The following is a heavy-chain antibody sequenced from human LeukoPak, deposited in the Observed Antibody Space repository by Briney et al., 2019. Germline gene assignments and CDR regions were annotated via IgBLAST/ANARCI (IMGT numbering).Heavy chain of an antibody. J-gene: IGHJ4*02. CDR3: ARGDGYDRRSFDY. CDR2: TRDKANSYTT. V-gene: IGHV3-72*01. D-gene: IGHD5-12*01. CDR1: GFTFSDHY. Sequence: PGGSLRLSCAASGFTFSDHYMDWVRQAPGKGLEWVGRTRDKANSYTTEYAASVKGRFTISRDASKTSLYLQMNSLKTEDTAVNYCARGDGYDRRSFDYWGQGTLVTVSS.